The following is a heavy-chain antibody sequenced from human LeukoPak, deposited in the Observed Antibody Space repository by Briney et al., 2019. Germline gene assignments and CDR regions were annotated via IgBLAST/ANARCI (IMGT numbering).Heavy chain of an antibody. CDR3: ASGGNSGSYNLL. D-gene: IGHD3-10*01. V-gene: IGHV4-4*07. CDR1: GGSISNYY. CDR2: IYSSGTT. Sequence: SETLSLTCTVSGGSISNYYWHWVRQPAGKELEWIGHIYSSGTTNYNPSLKSRVTMSVDTSKNQFSLNLSSVTAADTAVYYCASGGNSGSYNLLWGQGTLVTVSS. J-gene: IGHJ4*02.